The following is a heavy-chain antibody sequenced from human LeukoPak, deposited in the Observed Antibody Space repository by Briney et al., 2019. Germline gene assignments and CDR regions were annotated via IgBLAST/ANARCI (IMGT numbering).Heavy chain of an antibody. J-gene: IGHJ6*03. CDR3: ARPVLRYFDWLLGYYMDV. D-gene: IGHD3-9*01. CDR2: ISSSSSYI. V-gene: IGHV3-21*01. Sequence: GGSLRLSCAASGFTFSSYSMNWVRQAPGKGLEWVSSISSSSSYIYYADSVKGRFTISRDNAKNSLYLQMNSLRAEDTAVYYCARPVLRYFDWLLGYYMDVWGKGTTVTISS. CDR1: GFTFSSYS.